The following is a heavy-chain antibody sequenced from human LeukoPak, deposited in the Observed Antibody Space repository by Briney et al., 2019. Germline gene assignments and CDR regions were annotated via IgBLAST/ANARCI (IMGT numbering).Heavy chain of an antibody. Sequence: GASVKVSCKASGYTFTGYYMHWVRQAPGQELEWMGWINPNSGGTNYAQKFQGRVTMTRDTSISTAYMELSRLRSDDTAVYYCARAPVGATYWFDPWGQGTLVTVSS. CDR1: GYTFTGYY. CDR3: ARAPVGATYWFDP. D-gene: IGHD1-26*01. V-gene: IGHV1-2*02. CDR2: INPNSGGT. J-gene: IGHJ5*02.